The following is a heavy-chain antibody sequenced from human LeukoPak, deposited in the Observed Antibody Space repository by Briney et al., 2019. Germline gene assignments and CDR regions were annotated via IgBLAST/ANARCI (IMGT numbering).Heavy chain of an antibody. CDR2: TYYSGST. J-gene: IGHJ4*02. CDR3: ARIPYYYDSSGYFDY. CDR1: GGSISSYY. V-gene: IGHV4-59*01. Sequence: SETLSLTCTVSGGSISSYYWSWIRQPPGKGLEWIGYTYYSGSTNYNPSLKSRVTLSVDTSKNQFSLKLTSVTAVDTAVYYCARIPYYYDSSGYFDYWGQGTLVTVSS. D-gene: IGHD3-22*01.